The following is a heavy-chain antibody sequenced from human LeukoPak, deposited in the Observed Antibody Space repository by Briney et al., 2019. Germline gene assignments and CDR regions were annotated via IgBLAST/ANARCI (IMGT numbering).Heavy chain of an antibody. V-gene: IGHV3-48*01. J-gene: IGHJ4*02. Sequence: GGSLRLSCAASGFTFRSYGLSWFRQAPWKGLEWVSYISSAGGNINYADSVKGRFIISRDNGKNSLYLQMNSLRAEDTAVYYCAIWMGNNGDFTGPLDYWGQGTLVTVSS. D-gene: IGHD2-8*01. CDR1: GFTFRSYG. CDR3: AIWMGNNGDFTGPLDY. CDR2: ISSAGGNI.